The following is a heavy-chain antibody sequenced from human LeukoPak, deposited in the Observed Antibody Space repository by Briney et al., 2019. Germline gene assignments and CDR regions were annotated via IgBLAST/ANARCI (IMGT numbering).Heavy chain of an antibody. J-gene: IGHJ4*02. CDR2: IYHSGST. Sequence: SETLSLTCTVSGGSISSYYWSWIRQPPGKGLEWIGEIYHSGSTNYNPSLKSRVTISVDKSKNQFSLKLSSVTAADTAVYYCARRFGSGWYYFDYWGQGTLVTVSS. V-gene: IGHV4-59*12. D-gene: IGHD6-19*01. CDR3: ARRFGSGWYYFDY. CDR1: GGSISSYY.